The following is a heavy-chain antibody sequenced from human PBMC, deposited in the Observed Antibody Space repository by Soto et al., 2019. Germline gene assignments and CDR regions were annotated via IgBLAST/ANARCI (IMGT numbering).Heavy chain of an antibody. CDR1: GFNFGDYY. CDR3: VRDPGRRDPIDY. CDR2: ISSTSAYT. V-gene: IGHV3-11*05. J-gene: IGHJ4*02. D-gene: IGHD3-9*01. Sequence: GGSLRLSCAASGFNFGDYYMTWVRQAPGKGLEWISYISSTSAYTNYADSVKGRFTISRDNAKSSLFLQMNSVRVDDTAVYYCVRDPGRRDPIDYWGPGTLVTVSS.